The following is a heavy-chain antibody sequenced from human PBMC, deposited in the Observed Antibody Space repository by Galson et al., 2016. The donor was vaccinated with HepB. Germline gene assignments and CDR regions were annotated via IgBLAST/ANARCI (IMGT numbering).Heavy chain of an antibody. CDR3: AREPLGVPAANNWVDP. CDR1: GYTFTDHL. Sequence: SVKVSCKASGYTFTDHLLLWVRQAPGQRLEWMGWIIPVNGNTKYSENFQGRVTITRDTSASTVYMEVSSLRSDDTAEYYCAREPLGVPAANNWVDPWGQGTLVTVSS. CDR2: IIPVNGNT. V-gene: IGHV1-3*01. D-gene: IGHD2-2*01. J-gene: IGHJ5*02.